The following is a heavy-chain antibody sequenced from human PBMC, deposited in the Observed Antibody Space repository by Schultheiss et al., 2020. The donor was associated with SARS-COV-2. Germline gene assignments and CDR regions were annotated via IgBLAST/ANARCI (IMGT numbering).Heavy chain of an antibody. CDR2: ISTSSLYI. J-gene: IGHJ5*01. V-gene: IGHV3-21*01. Sequence: GGSLRLSCAASGFTFSNYNMNWVRQAPGKGLEWLSSISTSSLYIFYADSIKGRFTISRDTAKSSLFLQMSSLRDDDTAVYYCAGHLMSNWFDFWGQGTLVTVSS. D-gene: IGHD3-16*01. CDR1: GFTFSNYN. CDR3: AGHLMSNWFDF.